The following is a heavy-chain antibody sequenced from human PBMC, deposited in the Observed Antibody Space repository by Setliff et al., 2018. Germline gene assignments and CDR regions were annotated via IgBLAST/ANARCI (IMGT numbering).Heavy chain of an antibody. D-gene: IGHD3-10*01. CDR2: IYYSGST. CDR1: GDSMSFSY. CDR3: AKGRGEMDS. J-gene: IGHJ4*02. V-gene: IGHV4-59*01. Sequence: PSETLSLTCSVSGDSMSFSYWSWIRQPPGRGLEWIGYIYYSGSTDSRPSLKSRVSISIDTSKNQFSLNVRSVTAADTAIYYCAKGRGEMDSWGQGILVTV.